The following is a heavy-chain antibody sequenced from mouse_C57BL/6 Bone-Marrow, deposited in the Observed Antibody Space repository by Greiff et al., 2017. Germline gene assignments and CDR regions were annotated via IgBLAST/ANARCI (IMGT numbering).Heavy chain of an antibody. D-gene: IGHD1-1*01. Sequence: EVMLVESGEGLVKPGGSLKLSCAASGFTFSSYAMSWVRQTPEKRLEWVAYISSGGDYIYYADTVKGRFTISRDNARNTLYLQMSSLKSEDTAMYYCTRGTVVARYAMDYWGQGTSVTVSS. J-gene: IGHJ4*01. V-gene: IGHV5-9-1*02. CDR1: GFTFSSYA. CDR3: TRGTVVARYAMDY. CDR2: ISSGGDYI.